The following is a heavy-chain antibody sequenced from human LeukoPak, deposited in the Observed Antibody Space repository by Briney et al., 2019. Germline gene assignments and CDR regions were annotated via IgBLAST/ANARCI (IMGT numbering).Heavy chain of an antibody. Sequence: ASVKVSCKASGYTFTSYGISWVRQAPGQGLEWMGWISAYNGNTNYAQKLQGRVTMTTDTSTSTACMELRSLRSDDTAVYYCVRIEYSSSDYYYYYMDVWGKGTTVTVSS. CDR3: VRIEYSSSDYYYYYMDV. CDR1: GYTFTSYG. D-gene: IGHD6-6*01. CDR2: ISAYNGNT. V-gene: IGHV1-18*01. J-gene: IGHJ6*03.